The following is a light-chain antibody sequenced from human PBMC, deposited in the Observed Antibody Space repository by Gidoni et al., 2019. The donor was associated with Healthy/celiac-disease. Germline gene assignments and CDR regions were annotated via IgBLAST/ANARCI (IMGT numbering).Light chain of an antibody. Sequence: DIQMTQSPSSLPASVGDRVTITCRASQSISSYLNWYQQKPGKAPKLLIYAASSLQSGVPSRFSGSGSGTDFTLTISSLQPEDYATYYCQQSYSTPPENTFGQXTRLEIK. CDR2: AAS. V-gene: IGKV1-39*01. CDR1: QSISSY. CDR3: QQSYSTPPENT. J-gene: IGKJ5*01.